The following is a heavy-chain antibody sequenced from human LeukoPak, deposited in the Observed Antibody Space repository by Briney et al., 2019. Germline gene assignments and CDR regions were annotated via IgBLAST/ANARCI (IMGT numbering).Heavy chain of an antibody. V-gene: IGHV3-53*05. D-gene: IGHD2-15*01. CDR3: AKDTGGRSGSCLYY. J-gene: IGHJ4*02. Sequence: GGSLRLSCAASGFTVSSNYMSWVRQAPGKGLEWVSVIYSGGSAYHADSVKGRFTISRDNSKNTLYLQMNSLRAEDTAVYYCAKDTGGRSGSCLYYWGQGTLVTVSS. CDR2: IYSGGSA. CDR1: GFTVSSNY.